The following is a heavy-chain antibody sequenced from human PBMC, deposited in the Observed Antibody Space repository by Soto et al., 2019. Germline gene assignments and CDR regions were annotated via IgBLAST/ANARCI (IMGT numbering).Heavy chain of an antibody. CDR3: TIYYDILTGYRYYYYYGMDV. J-gene: IGHJ6*02. CDR2: IRSKAYGGTT. V-gene: IGHV3-49*03. CDR1: GFTFGDYA. Sequence: GGSLRLSCTASGFTFGDYAMSWFRQAPGKGLEWVGFIRSKAYGGTTEYAASVKGRFTISRDDSKSIAYLQMNSLKTEDTAVYYCTIYYDILTGYRYYYYYGMDVWGQGTLVTVSS. D-gene: IGHD3-9*01.